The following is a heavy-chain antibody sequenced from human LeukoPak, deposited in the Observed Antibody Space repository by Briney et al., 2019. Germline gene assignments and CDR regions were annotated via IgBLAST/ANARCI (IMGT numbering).Heavy chain of an antibody. V-gene: IGHV3-23*01. Sequence: GGSLRLSCAASGFTFSSYAMSWVRQAPGKGLEWVSAISGNGGTTHYADSVKGRFTISRDRSKNTLYLQMHSLRAEDTAVYYCAKDAFCTSTNCYASYFDYWGQGTLVTVSS. J-gene: IGHJ4*02. D-gene: IGHD2-2*01. CDR1: GFTFSSYA. CDR2: ISGNGGTT. CDR3: AKDAFCTSTNCYASYFDY.